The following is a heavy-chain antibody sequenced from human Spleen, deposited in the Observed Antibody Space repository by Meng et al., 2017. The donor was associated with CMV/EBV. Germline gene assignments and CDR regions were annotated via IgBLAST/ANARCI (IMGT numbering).Heavy chain of an antibody. CDR3: AKDLGFLKGIYYYAMDV. D-gene: IGHD3-3*01. V-gene: IGHV3-74*01. J-gene: IGHJ6*02. CDR1: GFTFSTFW. Sequence: GGSLRLSCATSGFTFSTFWMHWVRQGPGKGLVWVSRINSDGSSTSYADSVKGRFTISRDNAKNTLYLQMNSLRAEDTAVYYCAKDLGFLKGIYYYAMDVWGQGTTVTVSS. CDR2: INSDGSST.